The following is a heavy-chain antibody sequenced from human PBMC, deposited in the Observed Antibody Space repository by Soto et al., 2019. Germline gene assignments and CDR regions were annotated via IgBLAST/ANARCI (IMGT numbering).Heavy chain of an antibody. D-gene: IGHD5-18*01. Sequence: SETLSLTCTVSGGSISSYYWSWTRQPPGKGLEWIGYIYYSGSTNYNPSLKSRVTISVDTSKSQFSLKVTSVTAADSAVYFCASGADTVITPFDYWGQGVPVTVSS. CDR1: GGSISSYY. V-gene: IGHV4-59*08. CDR3: ASGADTVITPFDY. J-gene: IGHJ4*02. CDR2: IYYSGST.